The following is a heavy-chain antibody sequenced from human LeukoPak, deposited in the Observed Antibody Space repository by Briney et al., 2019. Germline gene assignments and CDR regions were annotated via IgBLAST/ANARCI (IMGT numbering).Heavy chain of an antibody. V-gene: IGHV3-72*01. CDR1: GFTFSDHY. CDR2: IKHKAHSYTT. D-gene: IGHD2-21*01. J-gene: IGHJ4*02. CDR3: AQFAKGG. Sequence: PGGSLRLSCAASGFTFSDHYMAWVRQAPGKGLEWVGRIKHKAHSYTTEYAASVKGIFTISRDDSKSSLYLQMNSLKIEDTAVYYCAQFAKGGWGQGTLVTVSS.